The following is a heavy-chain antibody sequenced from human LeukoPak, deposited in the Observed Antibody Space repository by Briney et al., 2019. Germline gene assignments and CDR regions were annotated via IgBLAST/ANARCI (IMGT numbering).Heavy chain of an antibody. CDR1: GGTFSSYA. CDR3: AREYLYDYVWGSYRWRGFDY. Sequence: SVKVSCKASGGTFSSYAISWVRQAPGQGLEWMGGIIPIFGTANYAQKFQGGVTITADKSTSTAYMELSSLRSEDTAVYYCAREYLYDYVWGSYRWRGFDYWGQGTLVTVSS. CDR2: IIPIFGTA. J-gene: IGHJ4*02. V-gene: IGHV1-69*06. D-gene: IGHD3-16*02.